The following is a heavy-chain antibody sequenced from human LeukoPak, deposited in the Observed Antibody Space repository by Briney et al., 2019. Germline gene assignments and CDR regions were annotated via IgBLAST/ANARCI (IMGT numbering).Heavy chain of an antibody. CDR1: GGSISSYY. D-gene: IGHD7-27*01. J-gene: IGHJ4*02. V-gene: IGHV4-59*01. CDR2: IYSSGST. CDR3: ARGRDWGRNFDY. Sequence: SETLSLTCTVSGGSISSYYWSWIRQSPGKGLEWIGYIYSSGSTNYKPSLKSRVTISVDTSKKQFSLNLSSVTAADTAVYYCARGRDWGRNFDYWGQATLVTVSS.